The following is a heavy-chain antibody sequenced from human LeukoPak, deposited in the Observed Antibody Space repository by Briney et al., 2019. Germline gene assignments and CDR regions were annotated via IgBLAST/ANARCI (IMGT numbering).Heavy chain of an antibody. CDR3: AREASLYSSSSGFDY. V-gene: IGHV3-66*02. D-gene: IGHD6-6*01. CDR1: GFTVSSNY. J-gene: IGHJ4*02. CDR2: IYSGGST. Sequence: GGSLRLSCAASGFTVSSNYMSWVRQAPGKGLEWVSVIYSGGSTYYADSVKGRFTISRDNSKNTLYLQMNSLRAEDTAVYYCAREASLYSSSSGFDYWGQGTLVTVSS.